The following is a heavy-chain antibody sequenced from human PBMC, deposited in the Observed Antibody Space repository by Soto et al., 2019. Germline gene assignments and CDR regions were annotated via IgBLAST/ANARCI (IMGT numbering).Heavy chain of an antibody. J-gene: IGHJ6*02. V-gene: IGHV4-34*01. D-gene: IGHD5-12*01. CDR2: INHSGST. CDR3: AVVAHYYYYGMDV. CDR1: GGSFSGYY. Sequence: PSETLSLTCAVYGGSFSGYYWSWIRQPPGKGLEWIGEINHSGSTNYNPSLKSRVTISVDTSKNQFSLKLSSVTAADTAVYYCAVVAHYYYYGMDVWGQGTTVTVSS.